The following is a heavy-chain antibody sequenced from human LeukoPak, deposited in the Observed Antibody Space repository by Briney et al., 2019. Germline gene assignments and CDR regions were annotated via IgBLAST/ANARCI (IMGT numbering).Heavy chain of an antibody. CDR3: ARGVHDCSSTSCYGPHGGMDV. CDR1: GGSFSGYY. CDR2: INRSGST. V-gene: IGHV4-34*01. Sequence: PSETLSLTCAVYGGSFSGYYWSWIRQPPGKGLEWIGEINRSGSTNYNPSLKSRVTISVDTSKNQFSLKLSSVTTADTAVYYCARGVHDCSSTSCYGPHGGMDVWGQGTTVTVSS. J-gene: IGHJ6*02. D-gene: IGHD2-2*01.